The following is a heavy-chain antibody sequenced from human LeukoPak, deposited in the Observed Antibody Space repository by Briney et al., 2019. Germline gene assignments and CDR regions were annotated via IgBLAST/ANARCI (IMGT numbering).Heavy chain of an antibody. CDR3: VRGNDYGGPHY. V-gene: IGHV3-64*04. Sequence: GGSLRLSCSASGFTFNRFYLHWVRQAPGKGLEFVSHISSNGATTYYADSVKGRFTISRDNGKNTLFLQMNSLRAEDAAVYYCVRGNDYGGPHYWGQGTLVTVSS. CDR1: GFTFNRFY. CDR2: ISSNGATT. J-gene: IGHJ4*02. D-gene: IGHD4-23*01.